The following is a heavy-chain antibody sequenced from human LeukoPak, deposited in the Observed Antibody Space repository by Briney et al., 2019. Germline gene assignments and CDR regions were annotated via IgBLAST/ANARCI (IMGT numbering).Heavy chain of an antibody. CDR3: ARAAVVATILDYYYYGMDV. CDR2: ISSSGTYV. CDR1: GFTFSSYS. Sequence: RTGGSLRLSCAASGFTFSSYSMNWVRQAPGKGLEWVSSISSSGTYVYYADSVKGRFTISRDNAKNSLSLQMNSLRADDAAVYYCARAAVVATILDYYYYGMDVWGQGTTVTVSS. D-gene: IGHD5-12*01. J-gene: IGHJ6*02. V-gene: IGHV3-21*01.